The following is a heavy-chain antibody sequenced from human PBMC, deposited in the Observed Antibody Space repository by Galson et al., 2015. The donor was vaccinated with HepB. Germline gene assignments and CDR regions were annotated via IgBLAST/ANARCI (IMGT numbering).Heavy chain of an antibody. Sequence: SLRLSCAASGFTFSSYAMHWVRQAPGKGLEYVSAISSNGGSTYYADSVKGRFTISRDNSKNTLYLQMSSLRAEDTAVYYCVKGPLFLWSGYYDFDPWGQGTLVTVSS. CDR2: ISSNGGST. CDR3: VKGPLFLWSGYYDFDP. V-gene: IGHV3-64D*06. CDR1: GFTFSSYA. D-gene: IGHD3-3*01. J-gene: IGHJ5*02.